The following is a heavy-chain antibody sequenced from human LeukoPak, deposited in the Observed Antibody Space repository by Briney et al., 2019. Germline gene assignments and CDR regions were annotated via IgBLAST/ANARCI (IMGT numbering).Heavy chain of an antibody. V-gene: IGHV1-18*01. J-gene: IGHJ5*02. CDR2: ISAYNGNT. CDR1: GYTFTSYG. D-gene: IGHD4-23*01. Sequence: GASANVSCKASGYTFTSYGISWVRQAPGQGLEWMGWISAYNGNTNYAQKLQGRVTMTTDTSTSTAYMELRSLRSDDTAVYYCARMVTVVTPGVWGNWFDPWGQGTLVTVSS. CDR3: ARMVTVVTPGVWGNWFDP.